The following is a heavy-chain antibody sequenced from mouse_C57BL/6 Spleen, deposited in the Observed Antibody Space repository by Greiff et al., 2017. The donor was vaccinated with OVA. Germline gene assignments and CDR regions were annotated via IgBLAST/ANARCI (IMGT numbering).Heavy chain of an antibody. D-gene: IGHD2-3*01. CDR1: GFTFSDYG. J-gene: IGHJ1*03. CDR2: ISSGSSTI. V-gene: IGHV5-17*01. Sequence: EVQLVESGGGLVKPGGSLKLSCAASGFTFSDYGMHWVRQAPEKGLEWVAYISSGSSTISYADTVKGRFTISRDNAKNTLFLQMTSLRSEDTAMYYGARPCDGYWYFDVWGTGTTVTVSS. CDR3: ARPCDGYWYFDV.